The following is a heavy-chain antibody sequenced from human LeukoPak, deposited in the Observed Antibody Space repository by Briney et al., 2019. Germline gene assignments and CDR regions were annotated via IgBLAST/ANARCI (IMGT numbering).Heavy chain of an antibody. CDR3: AKERLMKPTNGFEF. CDR2: INPNSGGT. D-gene: IGHD1-1*01. CDR1: GYTFTGYF. V-gene: IGHV1-2*02. Sequence: GASVKVSCKASGYTFTGYFIHWMRQAPGQRLEWMGWINPNSGGTNYAQKFQGRITMTRDTSISTGDMELYSLRSDDSAVYYCAKERLMKPTNGFEFWGQGTMVTVSS. J-gene: IGHJ3*01.